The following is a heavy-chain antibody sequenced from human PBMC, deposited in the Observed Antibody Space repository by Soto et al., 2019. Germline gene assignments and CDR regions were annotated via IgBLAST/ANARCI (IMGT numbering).Heavy chain of an antibody. CDR1: GFTFSSYA. D-gene: IGHD1-26*01. CDR2: ISGSGGSK. Sequence: GGSLRLSCAASGFTFSSYAMSWVRQAPGKGLEWVSAISGSGGSKYYADSVKGQFTITRDNSKNPLYLQMNSRSAEDTAVYYCAKATPYNSGSYYFFDYWGQGTLVTVSS. J-gene: IGHJ4*02. CDR3: AKATPYNSGSYYFFDY. V-gene: IGHV3-23*01.